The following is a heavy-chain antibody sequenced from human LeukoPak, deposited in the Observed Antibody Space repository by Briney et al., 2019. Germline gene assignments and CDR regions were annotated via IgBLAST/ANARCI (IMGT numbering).Heavy chain of an antibody. D-gene: IGHD1-26*01. CDR1: GFTFSYHY. J-gene: IGHJ5*01. V-gene: IGHV3-72*01. Sequence: GGPLRLSCAASGFTFSYHYMDRVRQAPPKGLERVGRSRNKANSYSTEYAASVKGRFTISRDDSKNSLYLQMNSLKTEDTAVYYCAKISMGATETSDSWGQGTLVTVSS. CDR2: SRNKANSYST. CDR3: AKISMGATETSDS.